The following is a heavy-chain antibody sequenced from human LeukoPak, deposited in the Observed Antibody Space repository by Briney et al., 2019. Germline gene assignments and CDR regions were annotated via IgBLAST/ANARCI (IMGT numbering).Heavy chain of an antibody. V-gene: IGHV3-30*18. CDR2: ISYDGSNK. CDR3: AKEAVAGTYGMDV. D-gene: IGHD6-19*01. CDR1: GFTFSSYG. J-gene: IGHJ6*02. Sequence: GGSLRLSCAASGFTFSSYGMHWVRQAPGKGLESVAVISYDGSNKYYADSVKGRFTISRDNSKNTLYLQMNSLRAEDTAVYYCAKEAVAGTYGMDVWGQGTTVTVSS.